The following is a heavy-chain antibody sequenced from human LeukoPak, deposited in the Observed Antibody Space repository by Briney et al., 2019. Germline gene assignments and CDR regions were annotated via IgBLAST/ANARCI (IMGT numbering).Heavy chain of an antibody. CDR2: ISDNEGST. D-gene: IGHD5-18*01. CDR3: ARHDSFIPY. V-gene: IGHV3-23*01. CDR1: GFTFNYYA. Sequence: GGSLRLSCAASGFTFNYYAMSWVRQAPGKGLEWVSGISDNEGSTYYTDSVKGRFTISRDNTKNTVYLQMNNLRPNDTAVYFCARHDSFIPYWGQGTLVTVSS. J-gene: IGHJ4*02.